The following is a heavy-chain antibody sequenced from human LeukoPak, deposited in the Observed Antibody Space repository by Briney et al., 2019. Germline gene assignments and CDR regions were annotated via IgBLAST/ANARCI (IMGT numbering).Heavy chain of an antibody. CDR2: INPSGGST. CDR1: GYTFTSYY. V-gene: IGHV1-46*01. Sequence: ASVKVSCKASGYTFTSYYMHWVRQAPGQGHEWMGIINPSGGSTSYAQKFQGRVTMTRDTSTSTVYMELSSLRSEDSAVYYCARGGSLAAAGSDYFDYWGQGTLVTVSS. D-gene: IGHD6-13*01. CDR3: ARGGSLAAAGSDYFDY. J-gene: IGHJ4*02.